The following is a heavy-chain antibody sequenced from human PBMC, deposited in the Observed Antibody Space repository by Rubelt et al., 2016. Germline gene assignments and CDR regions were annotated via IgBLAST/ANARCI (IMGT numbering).Heavy chain of an antibody. J-gene: IGHJ5*02. CDR1: GYTFTSYG. CDR2: ISAFNCNT. V-gene: IGHV1-18*01. CDR3: ATGDYYVDP. Sequence: QVQLVQSGAEVKKPGASVKVSCKASGYTFTSYGISWVRQAPGQGLEWMGWISAFNCNTNCAQMFQGCALRTPDTSTSTDYMELSSLGSEDTAVYYCATGDYYVDPWGQGTLVTVSS. D-gene: IGHD3-10*01.